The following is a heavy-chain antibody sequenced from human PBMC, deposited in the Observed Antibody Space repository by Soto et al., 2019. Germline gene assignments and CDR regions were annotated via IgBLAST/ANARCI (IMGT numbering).Heavy chain of an antibody. J-gene: IGHJ4*02. CDR2: ISAYNGNT. D-gene: IGHD2-15*01. V-gene: IGHV1-18*01. CDR1: GYTFTSYG. CDR3: ARDIRDDSLPPFDY. Sequence: ASVKVSCKASGYTFTSYGISWVRQAPGQGLEWMGWISAYNGNTNYAQKLQGRVTMTTDTSTSTAYMELRSLRSDDTAVYYCARDIRDDSLPPFDYWGQGTLVTVSS.